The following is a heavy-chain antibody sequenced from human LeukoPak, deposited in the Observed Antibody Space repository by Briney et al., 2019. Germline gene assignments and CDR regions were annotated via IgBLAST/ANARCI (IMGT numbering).Heavy chain of an antibody. CDR1: GGSISSSSYY. V-gene: IGHV4-39*01. J-gene: IGHJ3*02. Sequence: PSETLSLTCTVSGGSISSSSYYWGWIRQPPGKGLEWIGSIYYSGSTYYNPSLKSRVTISVDTSKNQFSLKLSSVTAADMAVYYCARHLLQKAFDIWGQGTMVTVSS. CDR3: ARHLLQKAFDI. D-gene: IGHD4-11*01. CDR2: IYYSGST.